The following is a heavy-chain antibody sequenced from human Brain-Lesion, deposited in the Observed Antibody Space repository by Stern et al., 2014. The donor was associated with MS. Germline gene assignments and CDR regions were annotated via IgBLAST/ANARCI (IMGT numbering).Heavy chain of an antibody. Sequence: VQLEESGAEVTKPGASVKVSCKTSGYIFTGYYIHWVRQAPGQGLEWMAKINPQTGGTNYAQKVQGRVTMSRDTAISTAYVELSSLTSDDTAVYYCARDQRGITIFGVVTDYYYLGMDVWGQGTTVTVSS. CDR3: ARDQRGITIFGVVTDYYYLGMDV. CDR2: INPQTGGT. J-gene: IGHJ6*02. D-gene: IGHD3-3*01. V-gene: IGHV1-2*02. CDR1: GYIFTGYY.